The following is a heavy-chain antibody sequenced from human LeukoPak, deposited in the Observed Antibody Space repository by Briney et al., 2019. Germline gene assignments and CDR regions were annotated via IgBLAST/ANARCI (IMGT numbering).Heavy chain of an antibody. V-gene: IGHV4-59*01. CDR1: SGSMTSYY. CDR2: IYYSGIT. D-gene: IGHD3-3*01. CDR3: ARDSGIFGYPMDV. Sequence: PSETLSLTCTVSSGSMTSYYWGWIRQPPGKGLEWIGYIYYSGITTYNPSLKSRVTISVDASKKQFSLKLSSVTAADTAVYYCARDSGIFGYPMDVWGKGTTVTVSS. J-gene: IGHJ6*03.